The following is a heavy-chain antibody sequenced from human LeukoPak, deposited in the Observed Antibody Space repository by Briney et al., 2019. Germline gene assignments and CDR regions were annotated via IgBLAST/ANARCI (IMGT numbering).Heavy chain of an antibody. V-gene: IGHV1-24*01. Sequence: ASVKVSCKVSGYTLTELSMHWVRQAPGKGLEWMGGFDPEYGEAIYAQKFQGRVTMTEDTSTDTAYMELSSLRSEDTAVYYCATDSYGSGSPFDYWGQGTLVTVSS. CDR3: ATDSYGSGSPFDY. D-gene: IGHD3-10*01. J-gene: IGHJ4*02. CDR2: FDPEYGEA. CDR1: GYTLTELS.